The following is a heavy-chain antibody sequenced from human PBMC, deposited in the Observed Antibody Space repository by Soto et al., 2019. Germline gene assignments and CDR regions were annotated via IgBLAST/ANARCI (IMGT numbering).Heavy chain of an antibody. V-gene: IGHV4-39*01. CDR3: ARQRYCSSTSCYKSKLPDDC. D-gene: IGHD2-2*02. Sequence: SETLSLTCTVSGGSISSSSYYWGWIRQPPGKGLEWIGSIYYSGSTYYNPSLKSRVTISVDTSKNQFSLKLSSVTAADTAVYYCARQRYCSSTSCYKSKLPDDCWGQGTLVTVSS. J-gene: IGHJ4*02. CDR2: IYYSGST. CDR1: GGSISSSSYY.